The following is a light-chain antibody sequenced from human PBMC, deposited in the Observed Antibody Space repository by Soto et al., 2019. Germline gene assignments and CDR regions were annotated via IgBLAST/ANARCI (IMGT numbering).Light chain of an antibody. Sequence: EMVMAQSPSTLSLSPGERATLSCRASENVKFNLAWYQQRPGQAPRLLFYNASTRAPSLPARFSGSGSGTDYILTISSLQSEDLAVYYCPQYYHWPLTFGQGTRLEIK. CDR1: ENVKFN. J-gene: IGKJ5*01. CDR3: PQYYHWPLT. V-gene: IGKV3-15*01. CDR2: NAS.